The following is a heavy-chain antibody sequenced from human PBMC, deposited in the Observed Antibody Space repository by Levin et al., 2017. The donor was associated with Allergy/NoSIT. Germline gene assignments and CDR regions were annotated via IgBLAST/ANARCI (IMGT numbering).Heavy chain of an antibody. J-gene: IGHJ4*02. Sequence: SQTLSLTCAVYGGSFSGYYWSWSRQPPGKGLEWIGEINHSGSTNYNPSLKSRVTISVDTSKNQFSLKLSSVTAADTAVYYCARGQPKFGYWGQGTLVTVSS. D-gene: IGHD2-2*01. CDR2: INHSGST. V-gene: IGHV4-34*01. CDR3: ARGQPKFGY. CDR1: GGSFSGYY.